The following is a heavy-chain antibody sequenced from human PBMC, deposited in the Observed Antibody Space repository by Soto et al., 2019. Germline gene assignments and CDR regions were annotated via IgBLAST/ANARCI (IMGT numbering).Heavy chain of an antibody. J-gene: IGHJ6*02. V-gene: IGHV1-18*04. Sequence: QVQLVQSGAEVKKPGASVKVSCKASGYTFTSYGISWVRQAPGQGLEWMGWISAYNGNTNNAQKLQGRVTMTTVTSTSTAYMELRSLRSDDTAVYYCARYLSCTTVTTEYYYGYYGMDVWGQGTTVTVSS. CDR2: ISAYNGNT. CDR1: GYTFTSYG. D-gene: IGHD4-17*01. CDR3: ARYLSCTTVTTEYYYGYYGMDV.